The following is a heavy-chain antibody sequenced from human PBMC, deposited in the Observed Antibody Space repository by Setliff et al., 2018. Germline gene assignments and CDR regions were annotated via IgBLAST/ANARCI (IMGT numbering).Heavy chain of an antibody. D-gene: IGHD3-16*01. CDR1: GVSINSGHY. J-gene: IGHJ6*02. CDR2: MSHRGRT. Sequence: SETLSLTCGVSGVSINSGHYWGWIRQPPGKGLEWIVTMSHRGRTYYSPSLESRVTMSLDTSKNQFSLRLTYVAAADTAVYYCARSMIQRNYYCGLDVWGQGTTVTVS. CDR3: ARSMIQRNYYCGLDV. V-gene: IGHV4-38-2*01.